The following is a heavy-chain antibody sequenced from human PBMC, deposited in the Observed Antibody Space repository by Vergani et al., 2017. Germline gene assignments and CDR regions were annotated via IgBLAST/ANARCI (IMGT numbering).Heavy chain of an antibody. CDR2: FDPEHGEV. D-gene: IGHD1-26*01. V-gene: IGHV1-24*01. CDR3: ASAGPSGGWFDP. CDR1: GYSLTELT. J-gene: IGHJ5*02. Sequence: QVQLVQSGSEVRKPGASVKVSCQVSGYSLTELTIHWVRQAPGKGLEWMGVFDPEHGEVTFAHHIQGRVTMTEDRSTDTAYMELSSLRPEDTAVYYCASAGPSGGWFDPWGQGTLVTVSS.